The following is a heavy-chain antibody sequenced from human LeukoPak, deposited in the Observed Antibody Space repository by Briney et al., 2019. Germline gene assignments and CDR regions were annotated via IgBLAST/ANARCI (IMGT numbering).Heavy chain of an antibody. V-gene: IGHV4-4*07. J-gene: IGHJ3*02. Sequence: SETLSLTCTVSGGSISSYYWSWIRQPAGKGLEWIGRIYTSGSTNYNPSLKSRVTMSVDTSKKQISLKLTSVTAADTAVYYCARAKDNYRGNDAFDIWGQGTMVTVSS. CDR3: ARAKDNYRGNDAFDI. CDR2: IYTSGST. CDR1: GGSISSYY. D-gene: IGHD4/OR15-4a*01.